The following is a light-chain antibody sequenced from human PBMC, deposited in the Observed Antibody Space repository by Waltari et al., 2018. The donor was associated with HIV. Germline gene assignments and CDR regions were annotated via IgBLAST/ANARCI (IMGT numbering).Light chain of an antibody. J-gene: IGKJ1*01. CDR2: KVS. CDR3: MQGTHWPPWT. V-gene: IGKV2-30*01. CDR1: QSLVYRDGNTY. Sequence: VVMTQSPLPLPGTLGPQASFSCRSSQSLVYRDGNTYLNWFQQRPGQSPRRLIYKVSTRDAGVPDRFSGSWSGTDFTLKISRVEAEDVGVYYCMQGTHWPPWTFGQGTKVEIK.